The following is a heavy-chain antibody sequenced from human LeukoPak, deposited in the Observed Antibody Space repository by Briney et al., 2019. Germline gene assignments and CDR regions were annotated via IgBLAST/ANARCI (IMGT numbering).Heavy chain of an antibody. CDR1: GGSISSYY. CDR3: ARETTWIQLWCHPSGFDI. Sequence: PSETLSLTCTVSGGSISSYYWSWIRQPAGKGLEWIGRIYTSGSTNYNPSLKSRVTMSVDTSKNQFSLKLSSVTAADTAVYYCARETTWIQLWCHPSGFDIWGQGTMVTVSS. V-gene: IGHV4-4*07. J-gene: IGHJ3*02. CDR2: IYTSGST. D-gene: IGHD5-18*01.